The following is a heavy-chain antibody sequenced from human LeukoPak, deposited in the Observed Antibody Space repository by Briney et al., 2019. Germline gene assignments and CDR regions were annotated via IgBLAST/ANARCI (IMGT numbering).Heavy chain of an antibody. Sequence: ASVKVSCKASGYTFIGYYIHWVRQAPGQGLEWMGWIYPNSGGTNYAQKFQGRVTMTTDTSTSTAYMELRSLRSDDTAVYYCARGGSSSRIDYWGQGTPVTVSS. D-gene: IGHD2-15*01. CDR3: ARGGSSSRIDY. CDR1: GYTFIGYY. J-gene: IGHJ4*02. CDR2: IYPNSGGT. V-gene: IGHV1-2*02.